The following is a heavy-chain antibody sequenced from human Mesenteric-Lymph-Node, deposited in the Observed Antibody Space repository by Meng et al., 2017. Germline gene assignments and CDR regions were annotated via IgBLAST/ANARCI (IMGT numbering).Heavy chain of an antibody. CDR1: GYSFTSYW. CDR3: ARFSGATLGQNWFDP. D-gene: IGHD7-27*01. Sequence: GESLKISCKGSGYSFTSYWIGWVRQMPGKGLEWMGIIYPGDSDTRYSPSFQGQVTISADKSISTAYLQWSSLKASDTAMYYCARFSGATLGQNWFDPWGQGTLVNVSS. CDR2: IYPGDSDT. V-gene: IGHV5-51*01. J-gene: IGHJ5*02.